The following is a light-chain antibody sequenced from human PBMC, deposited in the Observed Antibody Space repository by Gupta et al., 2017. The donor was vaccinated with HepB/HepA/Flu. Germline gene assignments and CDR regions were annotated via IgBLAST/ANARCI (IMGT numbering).Light chain of an antibody. J-gene: IGKJ2*01. CDR2: DAS. CDR1: QSISSH. CDR3: QQNDNSPHT. V-gene: IGKV1-39*01. Sequence: DIQMTPSPSSLSASVGDRVTITCRASQSISSHLNWYQQTPGKAPKVLIYDASTLQSGVPSRFSGRGSGTDFTLTISSLHPEDFASYYCQQNDNSPHTFGLGTKLEIK.